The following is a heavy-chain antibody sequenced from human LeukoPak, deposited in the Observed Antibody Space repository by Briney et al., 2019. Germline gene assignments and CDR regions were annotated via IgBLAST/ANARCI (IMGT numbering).Heavy chain of an antibody. CDR1: GFTVSSNE. CDR2: ISGGST. J-gene: IGHJ5*01. D-gene: IGHD5-24*01. V-gene: IGHV3-38-3*01. Sequence: GGSLRLSCAASGFTVSSNEMSWVRQAPGKGLEWVSSISGGSTYYADSRKGRFTISRDNSENTLYLQTNSLRAEDTAVYYCAKGGTSWTEDGLDSWGLGARVTVSS. CDR3: AKGGTSWTEDGLDS.